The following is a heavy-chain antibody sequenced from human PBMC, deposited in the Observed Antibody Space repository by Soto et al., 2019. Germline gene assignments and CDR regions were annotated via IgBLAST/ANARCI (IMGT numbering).Heavy chain of an antibody. CDR2: ISGSGGST. V-gene: IGHV3-23*01. CDR3: AKDPEDYYDSSPRSLNWFDP. J-gene: IGHJ5*02. CDR1: GFTFSSYA. Sequence: GGSLRLSCAASGFTFSSYAMSWVRQAPGKGLEWVSAISGSGGSTYYADSVKGRFTISRDNSKNTLYLQMNSLRAEDTAVYYCAKDPEDYYDSSPRSLNWFDPWGQGTLVTVSS. D-gene: IGHD3-22*01.